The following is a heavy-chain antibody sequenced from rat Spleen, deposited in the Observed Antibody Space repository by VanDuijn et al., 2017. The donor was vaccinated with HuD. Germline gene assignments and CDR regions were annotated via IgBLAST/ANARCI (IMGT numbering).Heavy chain of an antibody. J-gene: IGHJ4*01. D-gene: IGHD1-2*01. CDR3: ARYGQLDYYVMDA. CDR1: GYSITSNY. V-gene: IGHV3-1*01. CDR2: ISYSGST. Sequence: EVQLQESGPGLVKPSQSLSLTCSVTGYSITSNYWGWIRKFPGNKMEWIGHISYSGSTSYNPSLKSRISITRDTSKNQFFLQLNSVTTEDTATYYCARYGQLDYYVMDAWGQGASVTVSS.